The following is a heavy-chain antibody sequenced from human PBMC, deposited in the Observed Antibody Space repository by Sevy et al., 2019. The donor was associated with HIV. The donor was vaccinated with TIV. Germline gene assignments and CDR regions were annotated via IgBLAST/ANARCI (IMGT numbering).Heavy chain of an antibody. D-gene: IGHD2-21*02. J-gene: IGHJ4*02. CDR2: IYTSGST. CDR3: ARTSPIGHCGGDCPFDY. Sequence: SESLSLTCTVSGGSISSYYWSWIRQPAGKGLEWIGRIYTSGSTNYNPSLKSRVTMSVDTSKNQFSLKLSSVTAADTAMYYCARTSPIGHCGGDCPFDYWGQGTLVTVSS. V-gene: IGHV4-4*07. CDR1: GGSISSYY.